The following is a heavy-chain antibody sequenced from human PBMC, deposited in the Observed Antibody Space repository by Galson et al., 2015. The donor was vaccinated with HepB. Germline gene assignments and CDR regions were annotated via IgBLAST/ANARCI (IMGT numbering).Heavy chain of an antibody. CDR1: GFTFSSYW. J-gene: IGHJ4*02. Sequence: SLRLSCAASGFTFSSYWMHWVRQAPGKGLEWVSLISWDGGSTYYADSVKGRFTISRDNSKNSLYLQMNSLRAEDTALYYCAKDGPSKQWLAPELGPPDYWGQGTLVTVSS. V-gene: IGHV3-43D*03. CDR3: AKDGPSKQWLAPELGPPDY. D-gene: IGHD6-19*01. CDR2: ISWDGGST.